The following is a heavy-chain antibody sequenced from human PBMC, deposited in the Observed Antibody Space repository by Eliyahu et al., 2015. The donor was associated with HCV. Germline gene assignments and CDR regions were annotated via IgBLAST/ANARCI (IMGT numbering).Heavy chain of an antibody. CDR2: VYPADSTF. V-gene: IGHV5-51*01. Sequence: EVQLVQSGAEVKKPGESLKISCKGSGYTFTSYKIGWVRQMPGKGLEWMGIVYPADSTFDYSPSFQGQVTISADKSISTAFLQWSSLKASDTAIYYCARQDTFYCNSGDCLGAFDIWGQGTMVTVSS. D-gene: IGHD2/OR15-2a*01. CDR3: ARQDTFYCNSGDCLGAFDI. J-gene: IGHJ3*02. CDR1: GYTFTSYK.